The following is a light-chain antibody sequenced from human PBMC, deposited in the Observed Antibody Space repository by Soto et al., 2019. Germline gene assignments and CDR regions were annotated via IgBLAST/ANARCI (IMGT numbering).Light chain of an antibody. J-gene: IGLJ3*02. V-gene: IGLV2-14*01. Sequence: QSALTQPASVSGSPGQSITISCTGTSSDVGGYNYVSWYQQHPAKAPKLMIYEVSNRPSGVSHRFSGSKSGNTASLTISGLPAEDEADYYCFSYTTSSTLVFGGGTKLTVL. CDR2: EVS. CDR1: SSDVGGYNY. CDR3: FSYTTSSTLV.